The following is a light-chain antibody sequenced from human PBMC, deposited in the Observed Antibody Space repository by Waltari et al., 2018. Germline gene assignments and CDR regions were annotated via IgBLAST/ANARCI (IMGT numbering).Light chain of an antibody. J-gene: IGKJ1*01. CDR3: QQYYTTPT. Sequence: DIVMTQSPDSLAVSLGERTTITCKSSQTVLYSSNNKNYLAWYQQKAGQSPKLLLYWASTRESGVPDRFSGSGSGTDFTLTINSLQAEDVAVYYCQQYYTTPTFGQGTKVEIK. CDR1: QTVLYSSNNKNY. V-gene: IGKV4-1*01. CDR2: WAS.